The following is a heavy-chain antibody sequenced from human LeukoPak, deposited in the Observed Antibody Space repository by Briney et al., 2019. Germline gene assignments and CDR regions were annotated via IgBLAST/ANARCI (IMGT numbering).Heavy chain of an antibody. D-gene: IGHD5-18*01. CDR1: GYSFTGYY. CDR2: INPDSGGA. Sequence: ASVKVSCKASGYSFTGYYMHWVRQAPGQGLEWMGWINPDSGGANYAQKFQGRVTMTGDTSISTAYMELSRLSSDDTAIYYCAGRPDTAIVPIFDYWGQGTLVTVSS. CDR3: AGRPDTAIVPIFDY. V-gene: IGHV1-2*02. J-gene: IGHJ4*02.